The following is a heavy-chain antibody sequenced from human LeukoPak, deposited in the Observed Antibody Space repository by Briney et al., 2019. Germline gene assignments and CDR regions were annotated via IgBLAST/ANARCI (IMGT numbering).Heavy chain of an antibody. J-gene: IGHJ4*02. CDR1: GGSITSGGYY. V-gene: IGHV4-30-2*01. CDR3: ARDPFGQIVVVPAEMDY. CDR2: IYHSGNVYESANT. Sequence: KTSETLSLTCTVSGGSITSGGYYWSWIRQPPGKGLEWIAYIYHSGNVYESANTFYNPSLKSRVHISIDRSKNQFFLNLDSVTAADTAVYYCARDPFGQIVVVPAEMDYWGQGTLVTVSS. D-gene: IGHD2-2*01.